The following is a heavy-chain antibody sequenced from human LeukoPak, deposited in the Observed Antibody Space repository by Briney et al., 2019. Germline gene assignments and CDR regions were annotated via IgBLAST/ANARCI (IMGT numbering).Heavy chain of an antibody. CDR1: GFTFSSYA. Sequence: GGSLRLSCAASGFTFSSYAMHWVRQAPGKGLEWVAVISYDGSNKYYADSVKGRFTISRDNSKNTLYLQMNSLRAEDTAVYYCARDGISGSDCWGQGTLVTVSS. J-gene: IGHJ4*02. D-gene: IGHD6-19*01. CDR2: ISYDGSNK. CDR3: ARDGISGSDC. V-gene: IGHV3-30-3*01.